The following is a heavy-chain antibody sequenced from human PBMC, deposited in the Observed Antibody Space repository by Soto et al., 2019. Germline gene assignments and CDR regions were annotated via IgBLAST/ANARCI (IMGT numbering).Heavy chain of an antibody. CDR1: GGSISSYY. Sequence: QVQLQESGPGLVKPSETLSLTCTVSGGSISSYYWSWIRQPPGKGLEWIGYIYYSGSTNYNPSLQSRVTISVDTSKNQFSLKLSSVTAADTAVYYCAREMMGATGLDYWGQGTLVTVSS. J-gene: IGHJ4*02. CDR3: AREMMGATGLDY. CDR2: IYYSGST. V-gene: IGHV4-59*01. D-gene: IGHD1-26*01.